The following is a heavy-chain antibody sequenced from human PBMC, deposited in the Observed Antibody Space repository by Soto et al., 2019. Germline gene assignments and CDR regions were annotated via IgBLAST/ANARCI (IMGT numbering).Heavy chain of an antibody. V-gene: IGHV4-59*01. Sequence: SETLSLTCTVSGDSISSYYWSWIRQPPGKGLEWIGYIYDRGSTNYNPSLRSRVTISVDTSKNQFSLKMSSVTAADTAVYYRARAVFQYYESGSSYSYSFDYWGQGTLVTVSS. CDR1: GDSISSYY. D-gene: IGHD3-22*01. CDR2: IYDRGST. J-gene: IGHJ4*02. CDR3: ARAVFQYYESGSSYSYSFDY.